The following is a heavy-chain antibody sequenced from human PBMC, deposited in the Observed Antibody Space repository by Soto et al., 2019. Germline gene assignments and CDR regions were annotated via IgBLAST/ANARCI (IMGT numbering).Heavy chain of an antibody. D-gene: IGHD2-21*02. V-gene: IGHV3-23*01. J-gene: IGHJ4*02. CDR3: AKRDVPHSTSNAYFYDH. CDR1: GFPFAPST. CDR2: ISVSVGST. Sequence: GSLRLSCGVSGFPFAPSTMSWVRQAPGKGLEWVSTISVSVGSTYSADSVQGRFTVSSDISDNTLFLRMTSLTADDTAVYFCAKRDVPHSTSNAYFYDHWGRGVLVTVSS.